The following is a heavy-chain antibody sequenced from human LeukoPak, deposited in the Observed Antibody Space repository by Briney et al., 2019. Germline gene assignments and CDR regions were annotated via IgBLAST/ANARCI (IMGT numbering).Heavy chain of an antibody. J-gene: IGHJ5*02. CDR2: ISGSGGST. CDR3: AKDGYDSSGYDWFDP. CDR1: GFTFSSYA. V-gene: IGHV3-23*01. Sequence: GGPLRLSCAASGFTFSSYAMSWVRQAPGKGLEWVSAISGSGGSTYYADSVKGRFTISRDNSKNTLYLQMNSLRAEDTAVYYCAKDGYDSSGYDWFDPWGQGTLVTVSS. D-gene: IGHD3-22*01.